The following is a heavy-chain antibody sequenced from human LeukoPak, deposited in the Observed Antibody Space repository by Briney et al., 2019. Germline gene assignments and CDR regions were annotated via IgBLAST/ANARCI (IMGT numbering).Heavy chain of an antibody. CDR1: GFTFSNYW. CDR3: AKWMGRDS. Sequence: GSLRLSCAASGFTFSNYWMSWVRQAPGKGLEWVANINQDGRKKFYVDSVEGRFTISRDDAKTSLFLQMNSLRVEDTAVYYCAKWMGRDSWGQGTLVTVSS. V-gene: IGHV3-7*02. CDR2: INQDGRKK. D-gene: IGHD6-19*01. J-gene: IGHJ4*02.